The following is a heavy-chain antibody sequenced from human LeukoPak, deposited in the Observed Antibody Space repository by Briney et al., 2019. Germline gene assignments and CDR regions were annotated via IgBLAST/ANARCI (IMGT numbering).Heavy chain of an antibody. J-gene: IGHJ4*02. V-gene: IGHV1-69*13. CDR2: IIPIFGTA. CDR3: ARGTDTAMVTVDY. D-gene: IGHD5-18*01. CDR1: GGTFSSYA. Sequence: SVKVSCKASGGTFSSYAISWVRQAPGQGLEWMGGIIPIFGTASYAQKFQGRVTITADESTRTAYMELSSLRSEDTAVYYCARGTDTAMVTVDYWGQGTLVTVSS.